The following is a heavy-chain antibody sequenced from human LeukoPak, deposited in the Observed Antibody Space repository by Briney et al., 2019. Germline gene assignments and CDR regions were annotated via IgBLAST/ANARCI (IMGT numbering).Heavy chain of an antibody. J-gene: IGHJ1*01. CDR3: ASALYYDILTGYYTLHAEYFQH. D-gene: IGHD3-9*01. CDR2: IYHSGST. Sequence: SSETLSLTCAVSGGSISSGGYSWSWIRQPPGKGLEWIGYIYHSGSTYYNPSLKSRVTISVDRSKNQFSLKLSSVTAADTAVYYCASALYYDILTGYYTLHAEYFQHWGQGTLVTVSS. CDR1: GGSISSGGYS. V-gene: IGHV4-30-2*02.